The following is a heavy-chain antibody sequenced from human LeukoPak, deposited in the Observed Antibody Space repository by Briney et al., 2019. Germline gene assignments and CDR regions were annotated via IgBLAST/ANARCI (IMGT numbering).Heavy chain of an antibody. D-gene: IGHD3-16*01. Sequence: SETLSLTCAVYGGSFSGYYWSWIRQPPGKGLEWIGEINHSGSTNYNPSLKSRVTISVDTSKNQFSLKLSSVTAADTAVYYCARTRGRIMITFGGVHFDYWGQGILVTVSP. CDR2: INHSGST. CDR3: ARTRGRIMITFGGVHFDY. CDR1: GGSFSGYY. V-gene: IGHV4-34*01. J-gene: IGHJ4*02.